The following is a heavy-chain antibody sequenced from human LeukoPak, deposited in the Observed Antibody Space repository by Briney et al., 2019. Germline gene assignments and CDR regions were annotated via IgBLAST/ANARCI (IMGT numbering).Heavy chain of an antibody. D-gene: IGHD1-26*01. J-gene: IGHJ4*02. CDR2: ISYDGSNK. Sequence: PGGSLRLSCAASGFTFNNYGMHWVRQAPGKGLEWVAVISYDGSNKYYADSVKGRFTISRDNSKNTLYLQMNSLRAEDTAVYYCARDFEGEWELLDFDYWGQGTLVTVSS. CDR3: ARDFEGEWELLDFDY. CDR1: GFTFNNYG. V-gene: IGHV3-30*03.